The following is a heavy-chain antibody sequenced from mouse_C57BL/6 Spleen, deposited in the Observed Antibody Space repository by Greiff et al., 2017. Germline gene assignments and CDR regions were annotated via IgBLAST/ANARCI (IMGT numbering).Heavy chain of an antibody. CDR1: GFTFSSYA. Sequence: DVKLVESGGGLVKPGGSLKLSCAASGFTFSSYAMSWVRQTPEQRLEWVATISDGGSYTYYPDNVKGRFTISRDNAKNNLYLQMSHLKSEDTAMYYCAREGELGRGYYFDYWGQGTTLTVSS. CDR3: AREGELGRGYYFDY. D-gene: IGHD4-1*01. J-gene: IGHJ2*01. CDR2: ISDGGSYT. V-gene: IGHV5-4*01.